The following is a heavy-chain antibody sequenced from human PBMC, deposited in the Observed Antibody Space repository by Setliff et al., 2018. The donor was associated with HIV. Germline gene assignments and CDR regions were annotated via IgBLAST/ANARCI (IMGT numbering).Heavy chain of an antibody. Sequence: ETLSLTCTVSGDSATNSRYYWAWIRQPPGKGLEYIGSMHYDARTYYNPSLKSRVTISLDTSKNQFSLNLTSVTAADTAVYYCASRIYYYDSNNFLREEGFDPWGQGTLVTVSS. CDR1: GDSATNSRYY. D-gene: IGHD3-22*01. J-gene: IGHJ5*02. V-gene: IGHV4-39*01. CDR2: MHYDART. CDR3: ASRIYYYDSNNFLREEGFDP.